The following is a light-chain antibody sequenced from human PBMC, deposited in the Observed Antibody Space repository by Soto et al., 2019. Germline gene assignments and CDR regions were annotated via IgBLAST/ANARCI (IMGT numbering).Light chain of an antibody. CDR3: QQYNTYPLT. V-gene: IGKV1-5*03. CDR1: QSISTW. J-gene: IGKJ4*01. CDR2: KAS. Sequence: DIQMTQYASTLCASVGDRVTITCRASQSISTWLAWYQQKPGKAPNLLIYKASNLEGGVPSRFSGSGSGTEFNITISSLQPDDFATYYCQQYNTYPLTFGGGTKVDIK.